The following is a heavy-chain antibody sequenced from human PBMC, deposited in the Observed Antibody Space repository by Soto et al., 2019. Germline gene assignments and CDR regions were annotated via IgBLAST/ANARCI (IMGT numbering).Heavy chain of an antibody. Sequence: SETLSLTCAVSGDSISSGYYWAWIRQPPGKGLEGIGRIYHSGTTYYNQSLKSRVTISVDTSKNQFSLKLSSVTAADSAVYYCARTDNVGYYAYCGQGTLVTVSS. V-gene: IGHV4-38-2*01. J-gene: IGHJ4*02. CDR2: IYHSGTT. CDR3: ARTDNVGYYAY. D-gene: IGHD3-3*01. CDR1: GDSISSGYY.